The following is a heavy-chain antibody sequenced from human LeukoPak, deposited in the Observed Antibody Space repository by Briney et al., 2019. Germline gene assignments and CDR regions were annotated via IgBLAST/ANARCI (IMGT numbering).Heavy chain of an antibody. V-gene: IGHV3-7*04. D-gene: IGHD5-24*01. CDR3: TRVGYIDEGIDY. CDR2: IKQDGGKK. CDR1: GFPFSSYW. J-gene: IGHJ4*02. Sequence: GGSLRLSCVASGFPFSSYWMTWVRQAPGKGLEWVANIKQDGGKKSYVDSVEGRFTISRDNAKNSLYLQMNSLRAEDTAIYYCTRVGYIDEGIDYWGQGTLVTVSS.